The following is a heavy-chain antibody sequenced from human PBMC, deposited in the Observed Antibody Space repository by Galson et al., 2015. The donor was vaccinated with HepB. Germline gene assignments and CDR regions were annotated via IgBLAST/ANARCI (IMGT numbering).Heavy chain of an antibody. D-gene: IGHD1-26*01. CDR2: ISSSSSYI. CDR3: ARDLEHGSV. J-gene: IGHJ6*02. Sequence: SLRLSCAASGFTFSRYSMNWVCQAPGKGLEWVSSISSSSSYIYYADSVKGRFTISRDNAKNLLYLQMNSLRAEDTGVYHCARDLEHGSVWGQGTTVTVSS. CDR1: GFTFSRYS. V-gene: IGHV3-21*06.